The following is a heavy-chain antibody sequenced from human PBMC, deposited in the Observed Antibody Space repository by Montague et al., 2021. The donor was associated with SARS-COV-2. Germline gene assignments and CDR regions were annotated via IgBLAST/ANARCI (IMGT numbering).Heavy chain of an antibody. CDR1: GDSISSSSHN. D-gene: IGHD1-1*01. CDR3: TRHVHMTWPEPSPGFDY. CDR2: VHYSGRP. J-gene: IGHJ4*02. V-gene: IGHV4-39*01. Sequence: SETLSLTCTVSGDSISSSSHNWGWIRQPPGKGLEWIGSVHYSGRPYYNPSLKSRVTIYVDTSKNQLSLKLSSVTAADTAVYYCTRHVHMTWPEPSPGFDYWGQGTLVTVSS.